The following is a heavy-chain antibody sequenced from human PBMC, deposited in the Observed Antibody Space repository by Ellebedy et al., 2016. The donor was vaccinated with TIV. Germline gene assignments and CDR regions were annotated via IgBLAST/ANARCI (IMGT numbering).Heavy chain of an antibody. D-gene: IGHD1-26*01. CDR3: AKGLLRELLGFDS. CDR1: GYTFINSY. J-gene: IGHJ4*02. CDR2: INPHNGGT. V-gene: IGHV1-2*02. Sequence: ASVKVSCKASGYTFINSYIHWVRQAPGQGLEWLGWINPHNGGTNYALNFRGRVTMTTDMSINTAYMGLSTLTFDDTAIYYCAKGLLRELLGFDSWGQGTLVAVSS.